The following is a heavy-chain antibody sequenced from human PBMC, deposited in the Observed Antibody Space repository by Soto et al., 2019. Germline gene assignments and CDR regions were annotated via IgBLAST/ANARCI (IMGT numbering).Heavy chain of an antibody. D-gene: IGHD2-2*01. CDR1: GFTFSSYV. CDR3: AKDGADIVVVPAPYYYYYGMDV. V-gene: IGHV3-30*18. Sequence: QVQLVESGGGVVQPGRSLRLSCAASGFTFSSYVMHWVRQAPGKGLEWVAVISSDGSNKYYADSVKGRFTISRDNSKNTLYLQMNSLRAEDTAVYYCAKDGADIVVVPAPYYYYYGMDVWGQGTTVTVSS. CDR2: ISSDGSNK. J-gene: IGHJ6*02.